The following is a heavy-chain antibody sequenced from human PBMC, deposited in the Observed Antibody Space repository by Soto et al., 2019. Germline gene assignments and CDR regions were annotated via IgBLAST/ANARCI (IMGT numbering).Heavy chain of an antibody. CDR3: AKDLSKRYCSGGSCYRNYYGMDV. V-gene: IGHV3-43D*04. CDR2: ISWDGGST. D-gene: IGHD2-15*01. Sequence: LRLSCAASGFTFSSYAMSWVRQAPGKGLEWVSLISWDGGSTYYADSVKGRFTISRDNSKNSLYLQMNSLRAEDTALYYCAKDLSKRYCSGGSCYRNYYGMDVWGQGTTVTVSS. J-gene: IGHJ6*02. CDR1: GFTFSSYA.